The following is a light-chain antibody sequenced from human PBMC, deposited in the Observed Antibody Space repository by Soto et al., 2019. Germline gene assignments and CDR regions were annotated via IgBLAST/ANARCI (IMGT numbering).Light chain of an antibody. V-gene: IGLV1-47*01. Sequence: QSALTQPASASGTPGQRVTISCSGTSSNIGTNYVYWYQHFPGTAPKLLIQRSNQRPSGVPDRFSGSKSGTSASLDISGLRSEDEAAYYCAAWDARLSGVVFGGGTKLTVL. CDR2: RSN. J-gene: IGLJ2*01. CDR1: SSNIGTNY. CDR3: AAWDARLSGVV.